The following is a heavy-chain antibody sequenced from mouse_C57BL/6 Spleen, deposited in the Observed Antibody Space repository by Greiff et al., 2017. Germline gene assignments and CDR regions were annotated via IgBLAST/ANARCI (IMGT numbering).Heavy chain of an antibody. J-gene: IGHJ1*03. D-gene: IGHD4-1*01. CDR1: GFTFSDYY. Sequence: EVKVVESEGGLVQPGSSMKLSCTASGFTFSDYYMAWVRQVPEKGLEWVANINYDGSSTYYLDSLKSRFIISRDNAKNILYLQMSSLKSEDTATYYCARELGGYFDVWGTGTTVTVSS. CDR2: INYDGSST. CDR3: ARELGGYFDV. V-gene: IGHV5-16*01.